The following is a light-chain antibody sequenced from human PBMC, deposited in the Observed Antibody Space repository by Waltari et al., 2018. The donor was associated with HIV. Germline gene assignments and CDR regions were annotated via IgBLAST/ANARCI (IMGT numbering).Light chain of an antibody. CDR1: TSDLGAPYA. CDR3: QSYDNGLKVV. J-gene: IGLJ3*02. CDR2: NNN. Sequence: QSVLTQPPSLSAAPGQRVTTPCTGSTSDLGAPYAVHWYQHLPGTAPKLLIHNNNNRPSGVPDRFSGSKSGTSASLAITGLQPEDEAEYYCQSYDNGLKVVFGGGTRLTVL. V-gene: IGLV1-40*01.